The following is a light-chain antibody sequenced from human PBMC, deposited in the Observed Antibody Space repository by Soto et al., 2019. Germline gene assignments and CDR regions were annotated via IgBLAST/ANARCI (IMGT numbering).Light chain of an antibody. CDR2: GAS. V-gene: IGKV3-20*01. J-gene: IGKJ2*03. CDR1: QSVRSGY. CDR3: QQFGISPPFS. Sequence: EIVLTQSPGTLSLSPGERATLSCRASQSVRSGYLAWYQQKPGKAPRLLIYGASSRATGIPDRFSGSGSGTDFTLTISRLEPEDIAVYYCQQFGISPPFSFGQGTKLEI.